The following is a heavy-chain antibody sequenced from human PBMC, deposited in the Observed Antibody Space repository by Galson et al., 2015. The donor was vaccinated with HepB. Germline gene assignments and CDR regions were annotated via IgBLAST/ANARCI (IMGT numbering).Heavy chain of an antibody. Sequence: SLRLSCAASGFTFSSYGMHWVRQAPGKGLEWVAVISYDGSNKYYADSVKGRFTISRDNSKNTPYLKMNSLRAEDTAVYYCAKAFNDYGDSYWGQGTLVTVSS. CDR1: GFTFSSYG. CDR2: ISYDGSNK. D-gene: IGHD4-17*01. CDR3: AKAFNDYGDSY. V-gene: IGHV3-30*18. J-gene: IGHJ4*02.